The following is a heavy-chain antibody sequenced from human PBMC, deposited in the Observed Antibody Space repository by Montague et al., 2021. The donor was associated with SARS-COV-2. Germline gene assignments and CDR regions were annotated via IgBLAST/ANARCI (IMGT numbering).Heavy chain of an antibody. J-gene: IGHJ6*02. Sequence: SETLSLTCTVSGGSISSSSYYWSRMPQPPEKGLAWIGEINHSAHSKYNPSLKSPVTISIDTSKNQFSLKMTSVTAADTATYYCASGIYPSGSYYNRYYYGLNIWGPGTTVIVSS. CDR1: GGSISSSSYY. D-gene: IGHD3-10*01. V-gene: IGHV4-39*07. CDR2: INHSAHS. CDR3: ASGIYPSGSYYNRYYYGLNI.